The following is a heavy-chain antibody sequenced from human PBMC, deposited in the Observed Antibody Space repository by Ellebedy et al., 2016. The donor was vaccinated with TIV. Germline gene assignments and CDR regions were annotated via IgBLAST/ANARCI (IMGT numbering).Heavy chain of an antibody. J-gene: IGHJ3*02. V-gene: IGHV3-23*01. Sequence: GESLKISCAASGFTFSSYSMHWVRQAPGKGLEWVSSISGSGGNTYYADSVKGRFTISRDNSKDTLYLQVNSLRAEDTAVYYCARDPVGVGPAFDIWGQGTMVTVSS. D-gene: IGHD4-23*01. CDR3: ARDPVGVGPAFDI. CDR1: GFTFSSYS. CDR2: ISGSGGNT.